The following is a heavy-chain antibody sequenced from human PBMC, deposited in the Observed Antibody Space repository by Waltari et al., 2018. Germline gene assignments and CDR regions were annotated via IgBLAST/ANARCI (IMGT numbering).Heavy chain of an antibody. J-gene: IGHJ4*02. CDR3: ARDRGRGLYLDS. V-gene: IGHV4-4*02. CDR2: VRGDGRT. CDR1: VESMSSTYV. D-gene: IGHD2-15*01. Sequence: QLQLQESGPGLVKPSGTLSLTCAVSVESMSSTYVWNWVRQPPGKGLEWIGQVRGDGRTNYNPSFASRLTISLDTSTDHFSLRLTSATAADTAVYYCARDRGRGLYLDSWGQGILVTVSP.